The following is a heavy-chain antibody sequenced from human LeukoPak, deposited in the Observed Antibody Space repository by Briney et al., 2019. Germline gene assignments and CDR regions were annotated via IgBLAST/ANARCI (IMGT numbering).Heavy chain of an antibody. Sequence: ASVTVSCKSSVYTFTGYYMHWVRQAPGQGLEWMGWINPNSGGTNYAQKFQGRVTMTRDTSISTAYMELSRLRSDDTAVYYCARGRVASPADYWGQGTLVTVSS. J-gene: IGHJ4*02. CDR1: VYTFTGYY. V-gene: IGHV1-2*02. D-gene: IGHD3-3*01. CDR2: INPNSGGT. CDR3: ARGRVASPADY.